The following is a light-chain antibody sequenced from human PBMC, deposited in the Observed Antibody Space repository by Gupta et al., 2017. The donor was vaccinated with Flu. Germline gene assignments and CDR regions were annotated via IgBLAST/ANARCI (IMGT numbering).Light chain of an antibody. J-gene: IGKJ3*01. CDR3: QQYDNLVCT. CDR1: QDISNY. Sequence: DIQMTTSSSSLSASVGDRVTTTCQASQDISNYLNWYQQKPGKAPKRLIYDASNLETGVPSRFSGSGSGTDFTFTISSLQPEDIATYYCQQYDNLVCTFGPGTKVDIK. V-gene: IGKV1-33*01. CDR2: DAS.